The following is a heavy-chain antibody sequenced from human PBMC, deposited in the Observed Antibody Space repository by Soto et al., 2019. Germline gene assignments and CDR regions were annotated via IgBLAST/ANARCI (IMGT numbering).Heavy chain of an antibody. J-gene: IGHJ5*02. Sequence: SETLSLTCAVSGGSISSGGYSWSWIRQPPGKGMEWIGYIYHSGSTYYNPPLKSRVTISVDRSKNQFSLKLSSVTAADTAVYYCARARDTAMVRRFVWFDPWGQGTLVTVSS. CDR3: ARARDTAMVRRFVWFDP. CDR1: GGSISSGGYS. D-gene: IGHD5-18*01. CDR2: IYHSGST. V-gene: IGHV4-30-2*01.